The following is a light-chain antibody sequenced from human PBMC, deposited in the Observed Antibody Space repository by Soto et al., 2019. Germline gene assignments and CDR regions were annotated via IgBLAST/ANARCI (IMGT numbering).Light chain of an antibody. V-gene: IGKV3-20*01. CDR1: QSVSSSF. Sequence: EIVLTQSPGTLSLSPEERATLSCRASQSVSSSFLAWYQQKPGQAPRLLIYGASSRATGISDRFSGSGSGTDFTLTISRLEPEDFAVYYCHQYDSSPWTFGQGTKVEIK. CDR3: HQYDSSPWT. CDR2: GAS. J-gene: IGKJ1*01.